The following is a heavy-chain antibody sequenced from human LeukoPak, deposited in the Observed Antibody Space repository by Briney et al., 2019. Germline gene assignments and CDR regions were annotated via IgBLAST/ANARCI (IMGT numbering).Heavy chain of an antibody. J-gene: IGHJ5*02. D-gene: IGHD3-22*01. CDR2: IYYSGST. CDR3: AREQGGVDSSGPSWFDP. V-gene: IGHV4-39*07. Sequence: PSETLSLTCTVSGGSISSSSYYWGWIRQPPGKGLEWIGSIYYSGSTYYNPSLKSRVTISVDTSKNQFSLKLSSVTAADTAVYYCAREQGGVDSSGPSWFDPLGQGTLVTVSS. CDR1: GGSISSSSYY.